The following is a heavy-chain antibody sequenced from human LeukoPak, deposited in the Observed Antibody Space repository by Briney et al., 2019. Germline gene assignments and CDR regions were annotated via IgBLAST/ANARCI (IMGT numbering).Heavy chain of an antibody. CDR1: GYTFTSYY. J-gene: IGHJ6*03. V-gene: IGHV1-46*03. CDR3: AIQGLLGAKNPDRRYCSSTSCYRGPYYYYSYMDV. CDR2: INPSGGST. Sequence: ASVKVSCKASGYTFTSYYMHWVRQAPGQGLEWMGIINPSGGSTSYAQKFQGRVTVTRDTSTSTVYMELSSLRSEDTAVYYCAIQGLLGAKNPDRRYCSSTSCYRGPYYYYSYMDVWGKGPTVTVSS. D-gene: IGHD2-2*02.